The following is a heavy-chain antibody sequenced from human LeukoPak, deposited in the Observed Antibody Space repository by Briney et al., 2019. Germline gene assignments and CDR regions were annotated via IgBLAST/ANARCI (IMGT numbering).Heavy chain of an antibody. CDR2: INHSGST. CDR1: GGSFSGYY. D-gene: IGHD2-21*02. CDR3: ARMGVTAILGY. Sequence: PSETLSLTCAVYGGSFSGYYWSWIRQPPGKVLEWIGEINHSGSTNYNPSLKSRVTISVDTSKNQFSLKLSSVTAADTAVYYCARMGVTAILGYWGQGILVTVSS. V-gene: IGHV4-34*01. J-gene: IGHJ4*02.